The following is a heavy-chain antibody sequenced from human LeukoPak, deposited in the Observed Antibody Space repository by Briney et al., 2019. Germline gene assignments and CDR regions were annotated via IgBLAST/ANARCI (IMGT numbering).Heavy chain of an antibody. J-gene: IGHJ4*02. CDR2: INPNSGGT. Sequence: ASVKVSCKASGYTFTGYYMHWVRQAPGQGLEWMGWINPNSGGTNYAQKFQGRVTMTRDTSISTAYMELSRLRSDDTAVYYCAREGDSGSYYQPFDYWGQGTLVTVSS. CDR3: AREGDSGSYYQPFDY. V-gene: IGHV1-2*02. D-gene: IGHD1-26*01. CDR1: GYTFTGYY.